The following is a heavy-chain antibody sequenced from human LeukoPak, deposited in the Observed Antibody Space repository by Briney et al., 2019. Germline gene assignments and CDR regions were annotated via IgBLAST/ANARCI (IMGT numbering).Heavy chain of an antibody. J-gene: IGHJ4*02. CDR2: ISYDGSNK. D-gene: IGHD3-9*01. Sequence: SGGSLRLSCAASGFTFSSYAMHWVRQAPGKGLEWVAVISYDGSNKYYADSVKGRFTISRDNSKNTLYLQMNSLRAEDTAVYYCAILTLGYWGQGTLVTVSS. CDR1: GFTFSSYA. CDR3: AILTLGY. V-gene: IGHV3-30-3*01.